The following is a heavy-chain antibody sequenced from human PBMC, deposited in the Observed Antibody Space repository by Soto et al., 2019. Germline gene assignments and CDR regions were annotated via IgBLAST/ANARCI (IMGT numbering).Heavy chain of an antibody. V-gene: IGHV4-59*01. D-gene: IGHD6-13*01. J-gene: IGHJ5*02. CDR2: IYYSGST. Sequence: QVQLQESGPGLVKPSETLSLICTVSGGSISSYYWSWIRQPPGKGLEWIGYIYYSGSTNYNPSLKSRVTISVDTSKNQFSLKLSSVTAADTAVYYCARGIAAAGTYWFDPWGQGTLVTVSS. CDR3: ARGIAAAGTYWFDP. CDR1: GGSISSYY.